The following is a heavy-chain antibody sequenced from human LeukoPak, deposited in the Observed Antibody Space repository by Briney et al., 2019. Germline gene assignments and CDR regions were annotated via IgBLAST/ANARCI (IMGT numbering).Heavy chain of an antibody. D-gene: IGHD1-26*01. J-gene: IGHJ4*02. CDR2: IRYDGSNK. CDR3: ARVDKYSGSYYPFDY. CDR1: GFTFSSYS. V-gene: IGHV3-30*02. Sequence: GGSLRLSCAASGFTFSSYSMNWVRQAPGKGLEWVAFIRYDGSNKYYADSVKGRFTISRDNSKDTLYLQMNSLRAEDTALYYCARVDKYSGSYYPFDYWGQGTLVTVSS.